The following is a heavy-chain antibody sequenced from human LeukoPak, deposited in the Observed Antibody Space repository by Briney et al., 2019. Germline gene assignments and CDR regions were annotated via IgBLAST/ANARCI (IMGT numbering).Heavy chain of an antibody. Sequence: PSETLSLTCTVSGGSISSGGYYWSRIRQHPGKGLEWIGYIYYSGSTYYNPSLKSRVTISVDTSKNQFSLKLSSVTAADTAVYYCAAGGHGLGYHFDYWGQGTLVTVSS. V-gene: IGHV4-31*03. CDR3: AAGGHGLGYHFDY. CDR2: IYYSGST. CDR1: GGSISSGGYY. D-gene: IGHD3-16*01. J-gene: IGHJ4*02.